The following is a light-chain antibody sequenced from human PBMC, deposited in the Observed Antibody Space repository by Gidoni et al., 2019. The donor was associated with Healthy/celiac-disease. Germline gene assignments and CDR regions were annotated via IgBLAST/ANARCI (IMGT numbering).Light chain of an antibody. CDR1: QSISSW. Sequence: IQMTQSPSTLSASVGDRVTITCRASQSISSWLAWYQQKPGKAPKLLIYKASSLESGVPSRFSDSGSGTEFTLTISSLQPDDFATYYCQQYNSYSGFGQGTKLEIK. J-gene: IGKJ2*03. CDR3: QQYNSYSG. CDR2: KAS. V-gene: IGKV1-5*03.